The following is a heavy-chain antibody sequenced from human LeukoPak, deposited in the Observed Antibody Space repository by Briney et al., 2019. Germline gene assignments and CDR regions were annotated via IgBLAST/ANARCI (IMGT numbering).Heavy chain of an antibody. CDR3: AKFLARWELLGVVDY. CDR1: GFTFSSYA. CDR2: ISGSGGST. D-gene: IGHD1-26*01. J-gene: IGHJ4*02. Sequence: GGSLRLSCAASGFTFSSYAMSWVRQAPGKGLEWVSAISGSGGSTYYADSVKGRSTISRDNSKNTLYLQMNSLRAEDTAVYYCAKFLARWELLGVVDYWGQGTLVTVSS. V-gene: IGHV3-23*01.